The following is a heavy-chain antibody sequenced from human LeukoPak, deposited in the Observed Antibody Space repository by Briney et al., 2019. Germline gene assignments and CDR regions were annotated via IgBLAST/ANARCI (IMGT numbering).Heavy chain of an antibody. J-gene: IGHJ4*02. CDR3: AREGVYYDILAAYYRPYYFDF. Sequence: KPSETLSLTCAVSGGSISSNNWWSWIRQPPGKGLEWIGEINHGGSTNYNPSLKSRLTISVDTSKNQFSLKLSSVTAADTAVYYCAREGVYYDILAAYYRPYYFDFWGQGTLVTVYS. CDR2: INHGGST. CDR1: GGSISSNNW. D-gene: IGHD3-9*01. V-gene: IGHV4-4*02.